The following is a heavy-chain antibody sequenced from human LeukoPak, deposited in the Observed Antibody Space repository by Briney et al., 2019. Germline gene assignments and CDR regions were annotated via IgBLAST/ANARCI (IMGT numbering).Heavy chain of an antibody. J-gene: IGHJ6*03. Sequence: PPETLSLTCSVSGGSISSNRYHWAWLRQPPGKGLEWIGSISYRGSTYYNPSLQSRVTTSVDTSKNQFSLKLSSVIAADTAVYYCARATYCGGDCYSPYYYYMDVWGNGTTVTVSS. CDR2: ISYRGST. V-gene: IGHV4-39*07. CDR3: ARATYCGGDCYSPYYYYMDV. D-gene: IGHD2-21*02. CDR1: GGSISSNRYH.